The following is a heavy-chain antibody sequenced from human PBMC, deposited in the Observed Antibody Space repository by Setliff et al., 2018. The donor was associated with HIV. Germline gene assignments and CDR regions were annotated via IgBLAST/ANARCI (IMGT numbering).Heavy chain of an antibody. CDR2: IYWDDDK. J-gene: IGHJ6*03. CDR3: AHSYCSSTSCYPHYYYYMDV. CDR1: GFSLSTSGVA. D-gene: IGHD2-2*01. Sequence: SGPTLVNPTQTLTLTCTFSGFSLSTSGVAVAWIRQPPGKALEWLALIYWDDDKHYSPSLKSRLTITKDTSKNQVVLTMTNMDPVDTATYYCAHSYCSSTSCYPHYYYYMDVWGKGTTVTVS. V-gene: IGHV2-5*02.